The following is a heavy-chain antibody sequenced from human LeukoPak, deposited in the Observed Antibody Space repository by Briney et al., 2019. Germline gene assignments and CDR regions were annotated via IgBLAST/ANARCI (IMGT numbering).Heavy chain of an antibody. J-gene: IGHJ6*03. V-gene: IGHV3-30*02. CDR3: XXXXXXRGYYYYYMDV. CDR2: IQYDGSNK. CDR1: GFAFSSYG. Sequence: GGSLRLSCAASGFAFSSYGMFWVRQAPGKGLEWVAFIQYDGSNKYYADSVKGRFTISRDNSKNTLYLQMDRLRTEDTAVYYCXXXXXXRGYYYYYMDVWGKGTPVTLSS.